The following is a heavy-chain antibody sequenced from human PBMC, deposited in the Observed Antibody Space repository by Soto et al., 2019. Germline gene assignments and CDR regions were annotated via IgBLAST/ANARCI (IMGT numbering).Heavy chain of an antibody. CDR1: GGTFSSYA. Sequence: QVQLVQSGAEVKKPGSSVKVSCKASGGTFSSYAISWVRQAPGQGLEWMGGIIPIFGTPNNAQKFKGRVTITADESASRGNMEMSSLRSEDTDVYYCVRDGDGDYGDYWGRGIVVCVSS. V-gene: IGHV1-69*01. J-gene: IGHJ4*02. CDR2: IIPIFGTP. CDR3: VRDGDGDYGDY. D-gene: IGHD4-17*01.